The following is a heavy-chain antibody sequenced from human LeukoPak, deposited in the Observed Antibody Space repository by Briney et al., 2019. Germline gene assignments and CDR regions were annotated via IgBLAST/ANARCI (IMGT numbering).Heavy chain of an antibody. J-gene: IGHJ4*02. CDR1: GFSFSIYT. D-gene: IGHD6-19*01. CDR2: ISGGGSA. V-gene: IGHV3-23*01. CDR3: AKAAFGWYDFDY. Sequence: GGSLRLSCAASGFSFSIYTMTWVRQAPGMGLQWVSVISGGGSAYYADSVKGRFTVSRDNSRNAVYLQMNSLRAEDTAVYYCAKAAFGWYDFDYWGQGTLVTVSS.